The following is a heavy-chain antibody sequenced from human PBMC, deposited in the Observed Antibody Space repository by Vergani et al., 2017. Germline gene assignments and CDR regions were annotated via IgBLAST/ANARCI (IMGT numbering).Heavy chain of an antibody. CDR1: GGSISSSSYY. CDR3: ARPVVGATATVDY. CDR2: IYYSGST. J-gene: IGHJ4*02. V-gene: IGHV4-39*01. D-gene: IGHD1-26*01. Sequence: QLQLQESGPGLVKPSETLSLTCTVSGGSISSSSYYWGWIRQPPGKGLEWIGSIYYSGSTYYNPSLKSRVTISVDTSKNQFSLKLSSGTAAHTAVYFCARPVVGATATVDYWGQGTLVTVSS.